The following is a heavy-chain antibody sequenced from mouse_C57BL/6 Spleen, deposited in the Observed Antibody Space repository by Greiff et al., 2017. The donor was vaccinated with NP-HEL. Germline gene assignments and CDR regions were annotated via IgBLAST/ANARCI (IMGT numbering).Heavy chain of an antibody. CDR2: FHPYNDDT. Sequence: QVQLQQSGTELVKPGASVKMSCKASGYTFTTYPIEWMKQNHGKSLEWIGNFHPYNDDTKYNEKLKGKATLTVEKSYSTVYLELSRLTSDVSAVYYSARRWYYGSVAYWGQGTLVSLSA. CDR3: ARRWYYGSVAY. D-gene: IGHD1-1*01. CDR1: GYTFTTYP. V-gene: IGHV1-47*01. J-gene: IGHJ3*01.